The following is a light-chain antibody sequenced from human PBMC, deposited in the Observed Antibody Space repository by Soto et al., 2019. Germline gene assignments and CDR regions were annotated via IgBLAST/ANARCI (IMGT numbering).Light chain of an antibody. V-gene: IGKV3-11*01. CDR2: GAS. CDR1: QSVSSY. J-gene: IGKJ2*01. CDR3: QHRGRWPRT. Sequence: EIVLTQSPATLSVSPGERVTLSCRASQSVSSYLAWYQQKPGQAPRLLIYGASNRDTGIPARFSGSGSGTDFTLTISSLEPEDFAVYYCQHRGRWPRTFGQGTKLEIK.